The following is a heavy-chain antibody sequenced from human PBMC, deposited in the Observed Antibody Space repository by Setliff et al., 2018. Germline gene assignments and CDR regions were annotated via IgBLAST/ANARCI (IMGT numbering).Heavy chain of an antibody. J-gene: IGHJ4*02. CDR2: INHSGTT. Sequence: PSETLSLTCAVYGGSFSGYYWSWIRPPPGKGLEWIADINHSGTTNYKPSFKSRVAISVDTSKNQFSLKLSSVTAADTAVYYCARSPITIFGVVLHPLDYWGQGTLGTV. CDR1: GGSFSGYY. D-gene: IGHD3-3*01. V-gene: IGHV4-34*01. CDR3: ARSPITIFGVVLHPLDY.